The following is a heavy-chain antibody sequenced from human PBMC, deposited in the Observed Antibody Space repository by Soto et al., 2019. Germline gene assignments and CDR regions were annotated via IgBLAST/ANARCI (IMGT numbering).Heavy chain of an antibody. Sequence: EVQLVESGGGLVQPGRSLRLSCAASGFTFDDYAMHWVRQAPGKGLEWVSGISWNSGSIGYADSVKGRFTISGDNAKNSLYLQMNSMRAEDTALYYCAKNRGFGELHEFDYWGQGTLATVSS. CDR3: AKNRGFGELHEFDY. D-gene: IGHD3-10*01. CDR2: ISWNSGSI. CDR1: GFTFDDYA. V-gene: IGHV3-9*01. J-gene: IGHJ4*02.